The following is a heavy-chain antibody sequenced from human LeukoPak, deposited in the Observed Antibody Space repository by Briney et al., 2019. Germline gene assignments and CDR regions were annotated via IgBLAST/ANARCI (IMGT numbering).Heavy chain of an antibody. V-gene: IGHV3-9*01. J-gene: IGHJ4*02. CDR2: ITWDSGSI. CDR3: AKERSTHDVGIDY. Sequence: GRSLRLSWAAAGFTFPDYAMHWVRQAPGKGREWASGITWDSGSIGYADSVKGRFTISRDNAKNSLYLQMNSLRAEDTALYYCAKERSTHDVGIDYWGQGTLVTVSS. D-gene: IGHD5/OR15-5a*01. CDR1: GFTFPDYA.